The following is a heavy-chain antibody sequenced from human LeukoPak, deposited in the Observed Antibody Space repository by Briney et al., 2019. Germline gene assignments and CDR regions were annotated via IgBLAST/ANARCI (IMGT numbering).Heavy chain of an antibody. V-gene: IGHV3-23*01. D-gene: IGHD3-10*01. CDR3: AKEYGSDGRYRGVLDY. CDR1: GFTFSSYA. J-gene: IGHJ4*02. CDR2: NSGSGGST. Sequence: GGSLRLSCAASGFTFSSYAMNWVRQAPGKGLEWVSGNSGSGGSTYYADSVKGRFTISRDTSKNTLYLQMNRLRAEDTAVYYCAKEYGSDGRYRGVLDYWGQGALVTVSS.